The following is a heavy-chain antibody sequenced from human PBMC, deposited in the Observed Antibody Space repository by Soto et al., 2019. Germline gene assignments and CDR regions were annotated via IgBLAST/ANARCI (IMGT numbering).Heavy chain of an antibody. CDR2: IYYSGST. CDR3: ARLWAPRENDY. CDR1: CGSVSSGSYY. V-gene: IGHV4-61*01. D-gene: IGHD1-26*01. Sequence: PSETLSLTCTVSCGSVSSGSYYWSWIRQPPGKGLEWIGYIYYSGSTNYNPSLKSRVTISVDTSKNQFSLKLSSVTAADTAVYYCARLWAPRENDYWGQGTLVTVSS. J-gene: IGHJ4*02.